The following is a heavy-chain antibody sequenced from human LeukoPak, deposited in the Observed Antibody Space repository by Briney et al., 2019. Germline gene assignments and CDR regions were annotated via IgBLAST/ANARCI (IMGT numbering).Heavy chain of an antibody. Sequence: SETLSLTCTVSGDSISSSSYYWGWIRQPPGKELEWIGSIFYGGSTYFNPSLKSRLTIFADTSKNQFSLKMTSVTAADTAVYYCVRDYSNFVQGDWGQGTLVTVSS. J-gene: IGHJ4*02. V-gene: IGHV4-39*02. CDR1: GDSISSSSYY. CDR3: VRDYSNFVQGD. CDR2: IFYGGST. D-gene: IGHD4-11*01.